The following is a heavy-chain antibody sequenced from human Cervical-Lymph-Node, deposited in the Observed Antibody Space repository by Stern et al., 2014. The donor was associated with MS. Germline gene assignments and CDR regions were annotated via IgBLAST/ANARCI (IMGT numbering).Heavy chain of an antibody. D-gene: IGHD3-22*01. CDR1: GFSFSNYW. Sequence: EVKLEESGGGLVQPGGSLRLSCAASGFSFSNYWMHWVRQVPGQGLEWVSRTISDGSRPPYADAVKGRFPISRDNAKNTLYLQMDSLRAEDTAVYYCAKVPNHYESSGYYYFDNWGQGTLVTVSP. CDR2: TISDGSRP. CDR3: AKVPNHYESSGYYYFDN. V-gene: IGHV3-74*03. J-gene: IGHJ4*02.